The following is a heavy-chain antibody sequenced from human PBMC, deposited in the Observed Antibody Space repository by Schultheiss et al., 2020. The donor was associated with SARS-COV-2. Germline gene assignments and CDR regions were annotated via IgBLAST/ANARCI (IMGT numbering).Heavy chain of an antibody. CDR3: ARGGGWNDFDY. V-gene: IGHV3-72*01. CDR2: TRNKANSYTT. CDR1: GFTFSDHY. D-gene: IGHD1-1*01. Sequence: GGSLRLSCAASGFTFSDHYMDWVRQAPGKGLEWVGRTRNKANSYTTEYAASVKGRFTISRDDSKNSLYLQMNSLKTEDTAVYYCARGGGWNDFDYWGQGTLVTVSS. J-gene: IGHJ4*02.